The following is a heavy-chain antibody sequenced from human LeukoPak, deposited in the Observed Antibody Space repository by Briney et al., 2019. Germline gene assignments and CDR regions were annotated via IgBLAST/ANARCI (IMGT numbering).Heavy chain of an antibody. J-gene: IGHJ3*02. D-gene: IGHD3-22*01. CDR1: GFTFSSYW. CDR3: ARARDSTRNAFDI. CDR2: INNDGSST. V-gene: IGHV3-74*01. Sequence: GGSLRLSCAASGFTFSSYWMHWVRQAPGKGLVWVSRINNDGSSTSYADSVEGRFTISRDNAKNTLYLQMNSLRAEDTAVYYCARARDSTRNAFDIWGQGTMVTVSS.